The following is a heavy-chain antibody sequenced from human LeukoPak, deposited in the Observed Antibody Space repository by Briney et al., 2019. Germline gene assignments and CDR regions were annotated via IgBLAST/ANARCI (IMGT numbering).Heavy chain of an antibody. CDR1: GFTFDDYA. CDR3: AKDTLYSSSSLDY. CDR2: IGGDGGHT. D-gene: IGHD6-6*01. J-gene: IGHJ4*02. V-gene: IGHV3-43*02. Sequence: GGSLRLSCAASGFTFDDYAMHCVRQAPGKGLEWVSLIGGDGGHTYYADSVKGRFTISRDNRRNSLFLQMNSLGPEDTALYYCAKDTLYSSSSLDYWGQGTLVTVSS.